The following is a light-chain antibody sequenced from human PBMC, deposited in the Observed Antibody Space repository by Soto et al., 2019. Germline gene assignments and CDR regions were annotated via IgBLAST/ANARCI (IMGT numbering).Light chain of an antibody. CDR2: GAS. Sequence: EIVLTQSPGTLSLSPGERATLSCRASQSVSSSYLAWYQQKPGQAPRLLIYGASSRATGIPDRFSGSGSGTDFTLIISSLEPEDFAVYYCQQYGSSGTFGQGTKVDI. V-gene: IGKV3-20*01. J-gene: IGKJ1*01. CDR1: QSVSSSY. CDR3: QQYGSSGT.